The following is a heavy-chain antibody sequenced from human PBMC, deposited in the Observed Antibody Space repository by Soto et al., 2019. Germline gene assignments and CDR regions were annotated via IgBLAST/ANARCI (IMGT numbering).Heavy chain of an antibody. CDR3: ARTALGWFDP. CDR1: GGSISSYY. CDR2: IFYSGRSGST. D-gene: IGHD2-21*02. J-gene: IGHJ5*02. Sequence: SETLSLTCSVSGGSISSYYWSWIRQPPGKGLEWIGYIFYSGRSGSTNHNPSLKSRVTISVDTSKNQFSLKLSSVTAADTAVYYCARTALGWFDPWG. V-gene: IGHV4-59*01.